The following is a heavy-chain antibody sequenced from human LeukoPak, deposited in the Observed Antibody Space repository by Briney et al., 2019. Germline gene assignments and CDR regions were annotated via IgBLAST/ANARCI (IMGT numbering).Heavy chain of an antibody. V-gene: IGHV3-30-3*01. J-gene: IGHJ4*02. Sequence: GGSLRLSCAASGFSLSRFAMHWVRQAPGKGLQWVAVISFDGSNKYYADFVEGRFTISGDNSKNMLYLQMSSLRAEDTAVYFCARDLGYSYGFFDYWGQGTQVTVSS. D-gene: IGHD5-18*01. CDR1: GFSLSRFA. CDR3: ARDLGYSYGFFDY. CDR2: ISFDGSNK.